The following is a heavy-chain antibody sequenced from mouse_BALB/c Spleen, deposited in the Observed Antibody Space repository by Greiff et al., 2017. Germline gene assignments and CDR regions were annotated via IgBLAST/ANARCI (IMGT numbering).Heavy chain of an antibody. CDR1: GYTFTSYW. J-gene: IGHJ1*01. CDR2: IAPGSGST. D-gene: IGHD1-1*01. Sequence: DLVKPGASVKLSCKASGYTFTSYWINWIKQRPGQGLEWIGRIAPGSGSTYYNEMFKGKATLTVDTSSSTAYIQLSSLSSEDSAVYFCAIYYYGSSAYWYFDVWGAGTTVTVSS. V-gene: IGHV1S41*01. CDR3: AIYYYGSSAYWYFDV.